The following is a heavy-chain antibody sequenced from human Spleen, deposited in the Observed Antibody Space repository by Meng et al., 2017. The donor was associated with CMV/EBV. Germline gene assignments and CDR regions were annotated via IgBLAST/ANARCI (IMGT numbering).Heavy chain of an antibody. CDR3: ARVLHLYDILTGYQLPNYYFDY. J-gene: IGHJ4*02. Sequence: YYWSWIRQPPGKGLKWIGYIYYSGSTNYNPSLKSRVTISVDTSKNQFSLKLSSVTAADTAVYYCARVLHLYDILTGYQLPNYYFDYWGQGTLVTVSS. CDR1: YY. D-gene: IGHD3-9*01. V-gene: IGHV4-59*01. CDR2: IYYSGST.